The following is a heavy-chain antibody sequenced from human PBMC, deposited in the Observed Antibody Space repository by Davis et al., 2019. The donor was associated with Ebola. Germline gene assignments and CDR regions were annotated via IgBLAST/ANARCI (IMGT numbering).Heavy chain of an antibody. CDR3: ARGEVGRDY. V-gene: IGHV4-34*01. D-gene: IGHD1-26*01. Sequence: PGGSLRLSCAVYGGSFSGYYWSWIRQPPGKGLEWIGEINHSGSTNYNPSLKSRVTISVDTSKNQFSLKLSSVTAADTAVYYCARGEVGRDYWGQGTLVTVSS. CDR1: GGSFSGYY. J-gene: IGHJ4*02. CDR2: INHSGST.